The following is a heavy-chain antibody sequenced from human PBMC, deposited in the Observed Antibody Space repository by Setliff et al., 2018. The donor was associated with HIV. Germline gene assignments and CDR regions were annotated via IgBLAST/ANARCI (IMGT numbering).Heavy chain of an antibody. CDR2: IYPADSDT. CDR1: GYSFTSYW. V-gene: IGHV5-51*01. CDR3: ARTSGARTTDY. Sequence: PGESLKISCRGSGYSFTSYWIGWVRQMPGKGLEWMGIIYPADSDTRYSPSFQGHVTISVDKSISTVYLQWSNLKASDSAMYYCARTSGARTTDYWGQGTLVTVS. D-gene: IGHD1-1*01. J-gene: IGHJ4*02.